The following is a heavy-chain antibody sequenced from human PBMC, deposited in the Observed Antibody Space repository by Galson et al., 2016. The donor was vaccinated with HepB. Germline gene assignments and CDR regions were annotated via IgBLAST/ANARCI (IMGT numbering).Heavy chain of an antibody. Sequence: SLRLSCAASGFTFSSHAIHWVRQAPGKGLQYVSHIDTDGGRTYYADSVKGRFTISRDNSKDTLYLQMNSLRADDTAIYYCAQYFSSSVFYWGQGTLVTVSS. V-gene: IGHV3-64*04. CDR1: GFTFSSHA. CDR2: IDTDGGRT. D-gene: IGHD6-6*01. CDR3: AQYFSSSVFY. J-gene: IGHJ4*02.